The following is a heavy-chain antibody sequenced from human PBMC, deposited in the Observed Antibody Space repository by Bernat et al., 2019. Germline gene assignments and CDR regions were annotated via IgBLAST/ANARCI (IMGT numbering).Heavy chain of an antibody. D-gene: IGHD4-17*01. Sequence: EVQLVESGGGLVQPGGSLRLSCAASGFTFSSYWMSWVRQAPGKGLEWVANIKQDGSEKYYVDSVKGRFIISRDNAKNSLYLQMNSLRAEDTAVYYCARELNYGDYSCIGYWGQGTLVTVSS. CDR1: GFTFSSYW. CDR2: IKQDGSEK. J-gene: IGHJ4*02. V-gene: IGHV3-7*03. CDR3: ARELNYGDYSCIGY.